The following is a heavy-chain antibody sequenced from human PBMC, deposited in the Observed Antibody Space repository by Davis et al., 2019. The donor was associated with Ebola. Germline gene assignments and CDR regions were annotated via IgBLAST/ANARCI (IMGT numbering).Heavy chain of an antibody. CDR1: GYTFTSYD. V-gene: IGHV1-8*01. D-gene: IGHD3-10*01. J-gene: IGHJ4*02. Sequence: ASVKVSCKASGYTFTSYDINWVRQATGQGLEWMGWMNPNSGNTGYAQKFQGRVTMTRNTSISTAYMELSSLRSEDTAVYYSASSGVRRGLWSEIDYWGQGTLVTVSS. CDR2: MNPNSGNT. CDR3: ASSGVRRGLWSEIDY.